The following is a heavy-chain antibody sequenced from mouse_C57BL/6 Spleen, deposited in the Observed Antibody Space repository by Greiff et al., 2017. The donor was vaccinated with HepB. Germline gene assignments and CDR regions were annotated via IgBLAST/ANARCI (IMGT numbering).Heavy chain of an antibody. CDR1: GYTFTSYT. J-gene: IGHJ1*03. CDR3: ARDGNFDV. V-gene: IGHV1-4*01. Sequence: QVHVKQSGAELARPGASVKMSCKASGYTFTSYTMHWVKQRPGQGLEWIGYINPSSGYTKYNQKFKDKATLTADKSSSTAYMQLSSLTSEDSAVYYCARDGNFDVWGTGTTVTVSS. CDR2: INPSSGYT.